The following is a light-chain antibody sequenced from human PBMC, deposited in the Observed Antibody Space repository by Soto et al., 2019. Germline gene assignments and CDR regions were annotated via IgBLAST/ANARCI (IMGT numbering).Light chain of an antibody. J-gene: IGKJ1*01. CDR1: QSISSG. CDR2: AAS. CDR3: QQYNTYPWT. V-gene: IGKV1-5*01. Sequence: DIQMTQSPSTLSAYVGDRVTITCRASQSISSGLAWYQQKPGKAPKLLIYAASSLQSGVPSRFSGSGSGTEFTLTISSLQPDDFAAYYCQQYNTYPWTFGQGTKGDIK.